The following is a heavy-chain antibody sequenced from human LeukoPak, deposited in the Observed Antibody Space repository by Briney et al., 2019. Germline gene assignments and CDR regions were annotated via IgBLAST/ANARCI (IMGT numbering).Heavy chain of an antibody. CDR1: GLTFNNYA. CDR2: ISGSGGST. CDR3: AKCSSSWYSDGMDV. Sequence: PGGSLRLSCAASGLTFNNYAMSWVRQAPGKGLEWVSAISGSGGSTYYADSVKGRFTISRDNSKNTLYLQMNSLRAEDTAVYYCAKCSSSWYSDGMDVWGQGTTVTVSS. J-gene: IGHJ6*02. D-gene: IGHD6-13*01. V-gene: IGHV3-23*01.